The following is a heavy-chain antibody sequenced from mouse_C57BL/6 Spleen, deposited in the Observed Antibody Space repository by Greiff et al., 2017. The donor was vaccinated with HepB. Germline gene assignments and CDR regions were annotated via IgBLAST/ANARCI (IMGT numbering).Heavy chain of an antibody. CDR2: IWSGGST. J-gene: IGHJ4*01. CDR3: ARREITTRYYAMDY. V-gene: IGHV2-2*01. D-gene: IGHD2-4*01. CDR1: GFSFTSYG. Sequence: VKLQESGPGLVQPSQSLSITCTVSGFSFTSYGVHWVRQSPGKGLEWLGVIWSGGSTDYNAAFISRLSISKDNSKSQVFFKMNSLQADDTAIYYCARREITTRYYAMDYWGQGTSVTVSS.